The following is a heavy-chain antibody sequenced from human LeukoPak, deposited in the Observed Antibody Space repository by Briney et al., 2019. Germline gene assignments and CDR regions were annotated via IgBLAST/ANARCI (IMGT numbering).Heavy chain of an antibody. J-gene: IGHJ5*02. D-gene: IGHD3-10*01. CDR2: IYYSGST. Sequence: SETLSLTFTVSGGSISSGDYYWSWIRQPPGKGLEWIGYIYYSGSTYYNPSLKSRVTISVDTSKNQFSLKLSSVTAADTAVYYCARDRAQGRRESSTNWFDPWGQGTLVTVSS. V-gene: IGHV4-30-4*01. CDR3: ARDRAQGRRESSTNWFDP. CDR1: GGSISSGDYY.